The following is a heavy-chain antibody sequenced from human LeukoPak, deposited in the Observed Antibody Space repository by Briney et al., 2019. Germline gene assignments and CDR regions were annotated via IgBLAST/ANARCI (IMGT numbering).Heavy chain of an antibody. CDR2: IYYSGNT. Sequence: SETLSLTCAVSGGSISSYYWSWIRQPPGKGLEWIGYIYYSGNTNYNPSLKSRVTISVDTSKNQFSLKLSSVTAADTAVYYCARGPGGYSHRERDDYWGQGTLVTGSS. J-gene: IGHJ4*02. V-gene: IGHV4-59*12. CDR3: ARGPGGYSHRERDDY. D-gene: IGHD5-18*01. CDR1: GGSISSYY.